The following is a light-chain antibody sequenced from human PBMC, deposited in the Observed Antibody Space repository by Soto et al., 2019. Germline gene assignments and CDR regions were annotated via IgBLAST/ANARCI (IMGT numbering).Light chain of an antibody. J-gene: IGKJ4*01. V-gene: IGKV1-39*01. CDR1: QTIGTY. CDR3: QHGYSTPLT. Sequence: IEVTQSPSSLAASLGDRVTITCRASQTIGTYVNWYRQKSGAAPELLIYDASTLQSGVPSRFRGGASGTDFTLTISSLQLDDFATYFCQHGYSTPLTFGGGTKV. CDR2: DAS.